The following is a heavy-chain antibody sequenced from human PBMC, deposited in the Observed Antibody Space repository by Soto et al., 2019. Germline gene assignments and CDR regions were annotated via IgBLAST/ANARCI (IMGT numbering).Heavy chain of an antibody. D-gene: IGHD2-15*01. CDR3: ARGVGFDCSGGSCYIGY. J-gene: IGHJ4*02. Sequence: GGSLRLSCAASGFTFSSYGMHWVRQAPGKGLEWVAVIWYDGSNKYYADSVKGRFTISRDNSKNTLYLQMNSLRAEDTAVYYCARGVGFDCSGGSCYIGYWGQGTLVTVSS. CDR1: GFTFSSYG. V-gene: IGHV3-33*01. CDR2: IWYDGSNK.